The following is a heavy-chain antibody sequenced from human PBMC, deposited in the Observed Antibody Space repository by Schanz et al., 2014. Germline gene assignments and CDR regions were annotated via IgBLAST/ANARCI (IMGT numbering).Heavy chain of an antibody. Sequence: QVQLQQWGAGLLKPSETLSLTCTVSGGSISSGSYYWSWIRQPAGKGLEWIGRIYSTGSTNYNPSRNSRVTISKATSKNQFSLKLPSVTAADTAVYYCARDMVENWFDSWGQGTLXTVSS. V-gene: IGHV4-61*02. CDR3: ARDMVENWFDS. D-gene: IGHD3-10*01. J-gene: IGHJ5*01. CDR1: GGSISSGSYY. CDR2: IYSTGST.